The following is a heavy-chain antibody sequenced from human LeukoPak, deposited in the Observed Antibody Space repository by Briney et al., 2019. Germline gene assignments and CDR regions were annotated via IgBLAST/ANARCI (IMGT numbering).Heavy chain of an antibody. J-gene: IGHJ4*02. D-gene: IGHD3-10*01. CDR2: INHSGST. CDR3: ASIGVLGFDY. Sequence: PSETLSLTCAVYGGSFSGYYWSWIRQPPGKGLEWIGEINHSGSTNYNPSLKSRATISVDTSKNQFSLKLSSVTAADTAVYYCASIGVLGFDYWGQGTLVTVSS. V-gene: IGHV4-34*01. CDR1: GGSFSGYY.